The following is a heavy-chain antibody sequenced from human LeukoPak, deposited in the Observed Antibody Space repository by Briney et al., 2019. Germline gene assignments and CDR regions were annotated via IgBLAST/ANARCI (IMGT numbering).Heavy chain of an antibody. CDR2: ISSSSSYI. Sequence: GGSLRLSCAASGFTFSSYSMNWVRQAPGKGLEWVSSISSSSSYIYYADSVKGRFTISRDNAKNSLYLQMNSPRAEDTAVYYCARVPDYYDSSGHHFYGMDVWGQGTTVTVSS. CDR3: ARVPDYYDSSGHHFYGMDV. CDR1: GFTFSSYS. J-gene: IGHJ6*02. D-gene: IGHD3-22*01. V-gene: IGHV3-21*01.